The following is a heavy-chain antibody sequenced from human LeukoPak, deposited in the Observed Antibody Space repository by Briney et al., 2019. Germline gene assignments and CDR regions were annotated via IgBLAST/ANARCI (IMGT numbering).Heavy chain of an antibody. D-gene: IGHD6-6*01. J-gene: IGHJ4*02. V-gene: IGHV3-30*03. CDR3: ARQQYSSYWS. Sequence: GGSLRLSCAASGFTFSSYGMHWVRQAPGKGLEWVAFILYDGGNIYYADSVKGRFTISRDNSKTTLYLQMNSLRADDTAVYYCARQQYSSYWSWGQGTLVTVSS. CDR1: GFTFSSYG. CDR2: ILYDGGNI.